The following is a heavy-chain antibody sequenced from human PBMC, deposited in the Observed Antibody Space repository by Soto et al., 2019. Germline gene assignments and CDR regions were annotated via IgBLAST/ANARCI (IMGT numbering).Heavy chain of an antibody. CDR2: IFSSGST. Sequence: EVQLVESGGGLIQPGGSLRLSCAASGFTVSSTYMSWVRQAPGKGLEWVSIIFSSGSTEYSDSVKGRFTISRDNSKNTVDIQMHSLRAEDTAVYYCAKGGIGKVRTFDYWGQGTLVTVPS. J-gene: IGHJ4*02. D-gene: IGHD6-13*01. V-gene: IGHV3-53*01. CDR3: AKGGIGKVRTFDY. CDR1: GFTVSSTY.